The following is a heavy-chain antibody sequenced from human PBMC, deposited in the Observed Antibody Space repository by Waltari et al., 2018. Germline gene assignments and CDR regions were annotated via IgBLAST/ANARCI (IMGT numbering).Heavy chain of an antibody. J-gene: IGHJ4*02. CDR1: GCSIRSSSYY. CDR2: IFYSGST. Sequence: QLQLQESGPGLVKPSETLALTCTFSGCSIRSSSYYWGWIRQPPGKGLEWIGSIFYSGSTYYTPSLKSRVTISVDTSKNQFSLKLSSVTAADTAVYYCARDSHVVVVAATLVWGQGTLVTVSS. CDR3: ARDSHVVVVAATLV. D-gene: IGHD2-15*01. V-gene: IGHV4-39*07.